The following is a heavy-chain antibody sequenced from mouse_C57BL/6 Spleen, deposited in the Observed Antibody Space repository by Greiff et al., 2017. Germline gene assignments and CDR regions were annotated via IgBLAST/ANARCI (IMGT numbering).Heavy chain of an antibody. CDR3: ARRGNDGSFAY. Sequence: KLMESGGGLVQPGGSLKLSCAASGFTFSDYYMYWVRQTPEKRLEWVAYISNGGGSTYYPDTVKGRFTISRDNAKNTLYLQMSRLKSEDTAMYYCARRGNDGSFAYWGQGTLVTVSA. J-gene: IGHJ3*01. V-gene: IGHV5-12*01. CDR2: ISNGGGST. CDR1: GFTFSDYY. D-gene: IGHD2-3*01.